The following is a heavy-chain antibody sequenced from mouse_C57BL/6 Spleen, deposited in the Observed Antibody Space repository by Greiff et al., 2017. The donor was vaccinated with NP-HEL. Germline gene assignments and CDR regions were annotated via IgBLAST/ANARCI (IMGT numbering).Heavy chain of an antibody. V-gene: IGHV1-9*01. CDR2: ILPGSGST. Sequence: QLQQSGAELMKPGASVKLSCKATGYTFTGYWIEWVKQRPGHGLEWIGEILPGSGSTNYNEKFKGKATFTADTSSNTAYMQLSSPTTEDSAIYYCARRIITTVVAPFDYWGQGTTLTVSS. CDR1: GYTFTGYW. D-gene: IGHD1-1*01. CDR3: ARRIITTVVAPFDY. J-gene: IGHJ2*01.